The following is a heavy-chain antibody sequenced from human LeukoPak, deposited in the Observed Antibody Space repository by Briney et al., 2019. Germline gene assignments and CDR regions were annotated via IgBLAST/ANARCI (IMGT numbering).Heavy chain of an antibody. Sequence: SETLSLTCAVYGGSFRGYYWSWIRQPPGNGLEWIGEINHRGSTNYNPSLKSRVTISVDTSKNQFSLKLSSVTAADTAVYYCARGGPSGYVDWGQGTLVTVSS. V-gene: IGHV4-34*01. D-gene: IGHD5-12*01. CDR3: ARGGPSGYVD. J-gene: IGHJ4*02. CDR1: GGSFRGYY. CDR2: INHRGST.